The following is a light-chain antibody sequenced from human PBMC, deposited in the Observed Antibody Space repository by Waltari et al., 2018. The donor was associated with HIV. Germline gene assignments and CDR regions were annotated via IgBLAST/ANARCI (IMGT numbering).Light chain of an antibody. CDR2: GAS. CDR3: QQYYATSVT. J-gene: IGKJ4*01. Sequence: DIVMTQSQDCLSVSLGERATINCKTSQSLFYSSKNNNCLAWYQVTPQQAPKLLIYGASRRYVGVHFRFSRIGSGADFTLTIDSLQLEDVAVYYWQQYYATSVTFGGGT. V-gene: IGKV4-1*01. CDR1: QSLFYSSKNNNC.